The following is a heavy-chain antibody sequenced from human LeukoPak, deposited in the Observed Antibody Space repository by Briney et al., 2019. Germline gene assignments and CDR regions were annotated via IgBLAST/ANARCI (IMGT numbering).Heavy chain of an antibody. V-gene: IGHV3-30*18. J-gene: IGHJ4*02. Sequence: GGSLRLSCAASGFTFSSYGMHWVRQAPGKGLEWVAVTSYDGSNKYYADSVKGRFTISRDNSKNTLYLQMNSLRAEDTAVYYCAKDFIYSSSWFDYWGQGTLVTVSS. CDR1: GFTFSSYG. CDR2: TSYDGSNK. D-gene: IGHD6-13*01. CDR3: AKDFIYSSSWFDY.